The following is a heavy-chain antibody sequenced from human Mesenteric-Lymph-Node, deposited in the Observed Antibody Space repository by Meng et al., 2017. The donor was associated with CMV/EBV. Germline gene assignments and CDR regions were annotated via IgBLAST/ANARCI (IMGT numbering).Heavy chain of an antibody. J-gene: IGHJ4*02. CDR3: AAGTGMTDSDY. CDR1: GFTFSSYE. Sequence: GESLKISCAASGFTFSSYEMNWVRQAPGKGLEWVGRIKREVDGGATDFGASVKGRFTISRDDSKSTLYLEMSGLKIEDTAIYYCAAGTGMTDSDYWGQGTLVTVSS. D-gene: IGHD1-1*01. CDR2: IKREVDGGAT. V-gene: IGHV3-15*07.